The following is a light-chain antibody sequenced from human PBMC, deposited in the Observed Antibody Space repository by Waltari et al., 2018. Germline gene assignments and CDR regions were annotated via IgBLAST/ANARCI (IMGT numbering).Light chain of an antibody. CDR2: FTD. CDR3: ASWDASLNGWV. J-gene: IGLJ3*02. CDR1: RSNIGSNS. V-gene: IGLV1-44*01. Sequence: QSVLTQPPSASGTPGQRVTISCSGGRSNIGSNSVNWFQQLLGTAPRLFSYFTDHRPAGAPGRVSGSKSGTSASLAISGLQSGDEADYYCASWDASLNGWVFGGGTKLTVL.